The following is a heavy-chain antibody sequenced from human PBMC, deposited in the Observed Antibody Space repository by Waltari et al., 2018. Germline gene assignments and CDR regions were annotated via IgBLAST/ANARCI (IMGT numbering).Heavy chain of an antibody. CDR3: ATDRHRDSGYDI. CDR1: GYTLTDLS. CDR2: YDPEDGET. J-gene: IGHJ4*02. D-gene: IGHD5-12*01. Sequence: VQLVQSGAEVKKPGASVKVSCQAPGYTLTDLSVHWVGQAPGQGLEWMGGYDPEDGETVSAQIFQGRFSMTEDTSTDTAYMELSSLRSEDTAVYFCATDRHRDSGYDIWGQGTLVTVSS. V-gene: IGHV1-24*01.